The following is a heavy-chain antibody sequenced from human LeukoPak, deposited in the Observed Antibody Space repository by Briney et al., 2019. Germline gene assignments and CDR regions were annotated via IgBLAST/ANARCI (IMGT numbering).Heavy chain of an antibody. V-gene: IGHV4-34*01. Sequence: PSETLSLTCAVYGGSFSGYYWSWIRQPPGKGLEWIGEINHSGSTNYNPSLKSRVTISVDTSKNQFSLKPSSVTAADTAVYYCARDQGYSYGYCFDYWGQGTLVTVSS. CDR3: ARDQGYSYGYCFDY. D-gene: IGHD5-18*01. CDR2: INHSGST. J-gene: IGHJ4*02. CDR1: GGSFSGYY.